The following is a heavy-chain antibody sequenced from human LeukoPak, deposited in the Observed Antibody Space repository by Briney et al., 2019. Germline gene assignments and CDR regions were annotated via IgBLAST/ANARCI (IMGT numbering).Heavy chain of an antibody. CDR3: ARDPSSGWYSL. J-gene: IGHJ4*02. Sequence: SETLSLTCTVSGGSISSYYWSWIRQPPGKGLEWIGYIYYSGSTNYNPSLKSRVTISVDTSKNRFSLKLSSVTAADTAVYYCARDPSSGWYSLWGQGTLVTVSS. CDR2: IYYSGST. CDR1: GGSISSYY. V-gene: IGHV4-59*01. D-gene: IGHD6-13*01.